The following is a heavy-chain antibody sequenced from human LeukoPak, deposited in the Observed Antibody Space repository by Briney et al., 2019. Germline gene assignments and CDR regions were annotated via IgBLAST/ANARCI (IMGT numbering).Heavy chain of an antibody. CDR2: ISHDGSNK. V-gene: IGHV3-30*18. J-gene: IGHJ3*02. D-gene: IGHD5-24*01. CDR3: AKTVEMATIYDAFDI. Sequence: GRSLRLSCAASGFTFSSYGMHWVRQAPGKGLEWVAVISHDGSNKYYADSVKGRFTISRDKSKNTLDLQVSSLRADDTAVYYCAKTVEMATIYDAFDIWGQGTMVTVSS. CDR1: GFTFSSYG.